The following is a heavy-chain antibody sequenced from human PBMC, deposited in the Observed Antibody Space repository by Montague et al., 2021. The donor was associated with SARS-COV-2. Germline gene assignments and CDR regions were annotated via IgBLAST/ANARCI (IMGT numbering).Heavy chain of an antibody. V-gene: IGHV4-61*02. CDR3: ARVPPDYYGSSGYYSGAFDI. J-gene: IGHJ3*02. CDR2: IYTSGST. D-gene: IGHD3-22*01. Sequence: TRSLTCTVSGGSISSGSYYWSWIRQPAGKGLEWIGRIYTSGSTNYNPSLKSRVTISVDTSKNQFSLKLSSVTAADTAVYYCARVPPDYYGSSGYYSGAFDIWGQGTMVTVSS. CDR1: GGSISSGSYY.